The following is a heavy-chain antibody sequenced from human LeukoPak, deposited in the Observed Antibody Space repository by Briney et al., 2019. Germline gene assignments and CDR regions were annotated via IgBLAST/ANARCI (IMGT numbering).Heavy chain of an antibody. CDR1: GGTFSSYA. D-gene: IGHD2-15*01. CDR3: ARVDGAVAAIDY. J-gene: IGHJ4*02. CDR2: IIPIFGTA. Sequence: ASVKVSCMASGGTFSSYAISWVRQAPGPGLEWMGGIIPIFGTANYAQKFQGRVTITADESTSTAYMELSSLRSEDTAVYYCARVDGAVAAIDYWGQGTLVTVSS. V-gene: IGHV1-69*01.